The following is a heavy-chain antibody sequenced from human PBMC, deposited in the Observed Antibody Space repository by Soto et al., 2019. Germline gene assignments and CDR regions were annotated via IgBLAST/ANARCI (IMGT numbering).Heavy chain of an antibody. V-gene: IGHV3-23*01. D-gene: IGHD3-10*01. CDR2: ISGSGGST. J-gene: IGHJ5*02. Sequence: QPGGSLRLSCAASGFTFSSYAMSWVRQAPGKGLEWVSAISGSGGSTYYADSVKGRFTISRDNSKNTLYLQMNSLRAEDTAVYYCAKGPGHYGSGSYWSLKAPEFDPWGQGTLVTVSS. CDR3: AKGPGHYGSGSYWSLKAPEFDP. CDR1: GFTFSSYA.